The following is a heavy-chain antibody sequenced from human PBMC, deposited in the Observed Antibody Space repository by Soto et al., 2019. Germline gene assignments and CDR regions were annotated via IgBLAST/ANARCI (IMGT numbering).Heavy chain of an antibody. J-gene: IGHJ4*02. CDR1: GFTFSSYG. Sequence: PGGSLRLSCAASGFTFSSYGMHWVRQAPGKGLEGVAVISYDGSNKYYADSVKGRFTISRDNSKNTLYLQMNSLRAEDTAVYYCAKEDWAFVAAAGTKREDYFDYWGQGTLVTVSS. CDR3: AKEDWAFVAAAGTKREDYFDY. D-gene: IGHD6-13*01. CDR2: ISYDGSNK. V-gene: IGHV3-30*18.